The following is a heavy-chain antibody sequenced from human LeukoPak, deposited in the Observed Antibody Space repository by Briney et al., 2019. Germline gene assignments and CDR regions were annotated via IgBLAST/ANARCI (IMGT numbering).Heavy chain of an antibody. J-gene: IGHJ2*01. V-gene: IGHV4-59*01. CDR2: IYYTGST. CDR1: GGSISNYY. Sequence: SETLSLTCTVSGGSISNYYWSWIRQPPGKGLEWIGYIYYTGSTNHNPSLKSRVTISVDTSKNQFSLKLSSVTAADTAVYYCARDRQDGSGYYWYFDLWGRGTLVTVSS. CDR3: ARDRQDGSGYYWYFDL. D-gene: IGHD3-22*01.